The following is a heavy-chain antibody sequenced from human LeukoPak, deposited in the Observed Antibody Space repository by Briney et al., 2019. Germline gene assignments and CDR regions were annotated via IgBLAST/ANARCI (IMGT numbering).Heavy chain of an antibody. CDR1: GGSISSYY. Sequence: SETLSLTCTVSGGSISSYYWSWIRQPPGKGLEWIGYIYYSGSTNYNPSLKSRVTISVDTSKNQFSLKLSSVTAADTAVYYCARGIFNYYDSSGYYDFYYYYYMDVRGKGTTVTVSS. V-gene: IGHV4-59*01. CDR3: ARGIFNYYDSSGYYDFYYYYYMDV. J-gene: IGHJ6*03. D-gene: IGHD3-22*01. CDR2: IYYSGST.